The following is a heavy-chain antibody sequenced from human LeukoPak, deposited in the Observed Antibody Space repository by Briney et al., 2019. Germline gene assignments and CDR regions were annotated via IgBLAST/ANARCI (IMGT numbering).Heavy chain of an antibody. V-gene: IGHV4-39*01. CDR3: ARRSIAVAAWFDS. J-gene: IGHJ5*01. CDR2: IYYSGTT. Sequence: PSETLSLTCTVSGGSISSSSYYWGWIRQPPGKGLEWIGSIYYSGTTYYNPSLKSRVTISEDTSKNQFSLKLSSVTAADTAVYYCARRSIAVAAWFDSWGQGTLVTVSS. D-gene: IGHD6-19*01. CDR1: GGSISSSSYY.